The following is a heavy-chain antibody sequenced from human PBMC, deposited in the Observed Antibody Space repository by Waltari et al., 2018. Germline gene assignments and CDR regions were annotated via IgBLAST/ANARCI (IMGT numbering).Heavy chain of an antibody. CDR3: ARDLPDYGGNSGGDY. J-gene: IGHJ4*02. Sequence: QVQLVQSGAEVKKPGSSVKVSCKASGGTFSSSAISWVHKAPGHGLEWMGGIIPIFGTANYAQKFQGRVTITADKSTSTAYMELSSLRSEDTAVYYCARDLPDYGGNSGGDYWGQGTLVTVSS. CDR1: GGTFSSSA. V-gene: IGHV1-69*14. CDR2: IIPIFGTA. D-gene: IGHD4-17*01.